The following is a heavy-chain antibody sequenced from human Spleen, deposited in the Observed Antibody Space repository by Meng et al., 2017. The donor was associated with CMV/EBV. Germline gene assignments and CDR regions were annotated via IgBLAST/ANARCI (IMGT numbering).Heavy chain of an antibody. D-gene: IGHD3-3*01. J-gene: IGHJ6*02. Sequence: GESLKISCAASGFTFSGYWMHWVRQAPGKGLVWVSGLSTDGSITRYADSVKGRFTISRDNSKNTLYLQINSLRAEDTAVYYCVRTGGAGTIFGFHYYYGMDVWGQGTTVTVSS. CDR3: VRTGGAGTIFGFHYYYGMDV. CDR2: LSTDGSIT. V-gene: IGHV3-74*01. CDR1: GFTFSGYW.